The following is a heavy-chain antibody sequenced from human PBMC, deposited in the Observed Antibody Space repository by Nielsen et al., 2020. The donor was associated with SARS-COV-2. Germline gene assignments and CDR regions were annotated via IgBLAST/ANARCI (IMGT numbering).Heavy chain of an antibody. CDR3: AIEVAYRNYYYGMDV. CDR2: IYYSGST. J-gene: IGHJ6*02. CDR1: GGSISSSSYY. V-gene: IGHV4-39*01. Sequence: SETLSLTCTVSGGSISSSSYYWGWIRQPPGKGLEWIGSIYYSGSTYYNPSLKSRVTISVDTSKNQFSLKLSSVTAADTAVYYCAIEVAYRNYYYGMDVWGQGTTVTVSS. D-gene: IGHD2-15*01.